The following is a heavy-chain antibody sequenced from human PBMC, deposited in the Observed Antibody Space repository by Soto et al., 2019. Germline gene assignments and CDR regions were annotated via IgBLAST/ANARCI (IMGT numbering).Heavy chain of an antibody. CDR3: ASQATVTPGDYYYYMDV. D-gene: IGHD4-4*01. J-gene: IGHJ6*03. CDR2: IYPGDSDT. CDR1: GYSFTSYW. V-gene: IGHV5-51*01. Sequence: PGEALKISCKGSGYSFTSYWIGWVRQMPVKGLEWMGIIYPGDSDTRYSPSFQGQVTISADKSISTAYLQWSSLKASDTAMYYCASQATVTPGDYYYYMDVWGKGTTVTVSS.